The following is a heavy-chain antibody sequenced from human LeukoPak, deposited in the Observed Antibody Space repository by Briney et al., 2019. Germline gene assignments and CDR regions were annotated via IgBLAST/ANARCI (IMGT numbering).Heavy chain of an antibody. CDR1: GGSISSYY. CDR2: IYNSGST. CDR3: AREPRGIPYVWFDS. Sequence: KPSETLSLTCTVSGGSISSYYWSWILQPAGKGLEWIGRIYNSGSTTYNPSLKSRVTMSVDTSKNQFSLKLSSVTAADTAIYYCAREPRGIPYVWFDSWGQGTLVTVSS. J-gene: IGHJ5*01. V-gene: IGHV4-4*07. D-gene: IGHD2-21*01.